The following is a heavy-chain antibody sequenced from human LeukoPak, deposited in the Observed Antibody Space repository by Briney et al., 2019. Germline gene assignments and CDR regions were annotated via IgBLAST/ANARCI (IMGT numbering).Heavy chain of an antibody. CDR3: ARGRGSGSYYNSPGWFDP. V-gene: IGHV3-30-3*01. CDR1: GFTFSSYA. CDR2: ISYDGSNK. Sequence: GGSLRLSCEASGFTFSSYAMHWVRQAPGKGLEWVAVISYDGSNKYYADSVKGRFTISRDNSKNTLYLQMNSLRAEDTAVYYCARGRGSGSYYNSPGWFDPWGQGTLVTVSS. J-gene: IGHJ5*02. D-gene: IGHD3-10*01.